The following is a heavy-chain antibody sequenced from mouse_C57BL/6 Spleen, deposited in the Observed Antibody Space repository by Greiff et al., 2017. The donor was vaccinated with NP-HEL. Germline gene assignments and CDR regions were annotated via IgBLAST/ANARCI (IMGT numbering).Heavy chain of an antibody. J-gene: IGHJ3*01. CDR3: AIRSSYDGYPAWFAY. Sequence: QVQLQQPGAELVKPGASVKVSCKASGYTFTSYWMHWVKQRPGQGLEWIGRIHPSDSDTNYNQKFKGKATLTVDKSSSTAYMQLSSLTSEDSAVYYCAIRSSYDGYPAWFAYWGQGTLVTVSA. D-gene: IGHD2-3*01. CDR2: IHPSDSDT. CDR1: GYTFTSYW. V-gene: IGHV1-74*01.